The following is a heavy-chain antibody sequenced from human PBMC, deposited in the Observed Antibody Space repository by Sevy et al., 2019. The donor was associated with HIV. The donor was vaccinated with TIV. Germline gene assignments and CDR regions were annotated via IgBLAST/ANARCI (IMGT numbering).Heavy chain of an antibody. V-gene: IGHV1-18*01. CDR2: ISTLNVNT. J-gene: IGHJ6*02. D-gene: IGHD5-18*01. CDR1: GYSFTSYG. Sequence: ASVKVSCKASGYSFTSYGISWVRQAPGQGLEWMGWISTLNVNTNNAQKFQGRVTMTEDTSTDTAYMELSSLRSEDTAVYYCATGTDTAMVGDYYYGMDVWGQGTTVTVSS. CDR3: ATGTDTAMVGDYYYGMDV.